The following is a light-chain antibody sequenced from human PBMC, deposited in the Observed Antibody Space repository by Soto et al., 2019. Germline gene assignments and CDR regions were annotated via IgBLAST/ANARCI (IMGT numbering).Light chain of an antibody. J-gene: IGLJ1*01. V-gene: IGLV2-14*01. CDR2: GVR. CDR1: SNDIGSYDY. Sequence: QSALTQPTSVSGSPGQSITISCTGNSNDIGSYDYVSWYQQHPGKAPRLLIHGVRNRPSGISSRFSGSKSGNTASLTISGLQAEDEADYYCCSFTSSNTHVFGTGTKVTVL. CDR3: CSFTSSNTHV.